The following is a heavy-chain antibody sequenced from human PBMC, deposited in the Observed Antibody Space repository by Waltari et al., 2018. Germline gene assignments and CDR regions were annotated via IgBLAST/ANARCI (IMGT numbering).Heavy chain of an antibody. V-gene: IGHV3-23*01. CDR3: AKESADSSCLSD. CDR1: GFTSSSYH. Sequence: EVQLLESGGGLVQPGGTLRLSCAASGFTSSSYHLSWVRQDPGKGLEWVPIFTGGRGSTFYAASVKGRFTISRDNSKNTLYLQMNSLRAEDTAVYYCAKESADSSCLSDWGQGTLVTVSS. J-gene: IGHJ4*02. CDR2: FTGGRGST. D-gene: IGHD3-22*01.